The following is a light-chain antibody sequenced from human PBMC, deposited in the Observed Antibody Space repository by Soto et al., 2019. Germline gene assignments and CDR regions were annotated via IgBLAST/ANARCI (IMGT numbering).Light chain of an antibody. CDR2: DVT. CDR3: CSYAGTSYV. Sequence: QSALTQPRSVSGSPGQSVTISCTGTSSDVGTYNFVSWYQQRPGKAPQLMIYDVTERPSGVPDRFSGSKSGNTASLTISGLQGEDEADYYCCSYAGTSYVFGTGTKLTVL. V-gene: IGLV2-11*01. CDR1: SSDVGTYNF. J-gene: IGLJ1*01.